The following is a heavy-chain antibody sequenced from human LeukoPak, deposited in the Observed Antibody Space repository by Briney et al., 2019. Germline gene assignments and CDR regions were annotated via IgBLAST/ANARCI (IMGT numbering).Heavy chain of an antibody. CDR1: GYSFTSYW. V-gene: IGHV5-51*01. CDR2: IYPGDSDT. Sequence: GESLKISCKGSGYSFTSYWIGWVRQMPGKGLEWMGIIYPGDSDTRYSPSFQGQVTISADKSISTAYLQWSSLKASDTAMYYCARHLRRPGMTTVEEFDYWGQGTLVTVSS. CDR3: ARHLRRPGMTTVEEFDY. J-gene: IGHJ4*02. D-gene: IGHD4-17*01.